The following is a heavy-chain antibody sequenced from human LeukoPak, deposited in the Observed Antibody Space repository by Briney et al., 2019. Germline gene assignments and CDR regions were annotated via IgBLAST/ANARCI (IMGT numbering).Heavy chain of an antibody. D-gene: IGHD3-22*01. CDR2: ISGRGGGT. CDR3: ARASSGYSNY. J-gene: IGHJ4*02. Sequence: GGSLRLSCAASGFTFSSYAMSWVRQAPGKGLEWVSAISGRGGGTYYADSVKGRFTISRDNAKNTLYLQMNSLRAEDTAVYYCARASSGYSNYWGQGTLVTVSS. CDR1: GFTFSSYA. V-gene: IGHV3-23*01.